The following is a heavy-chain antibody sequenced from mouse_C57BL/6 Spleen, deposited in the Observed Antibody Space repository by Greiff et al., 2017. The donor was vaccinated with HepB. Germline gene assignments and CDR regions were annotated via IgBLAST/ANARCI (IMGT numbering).Heavy chain of an antibody. CDR2: IYPGSGST. D-gene: IGHD3-2*02. J-gene: IGHJ4*01. CDR3: AREGGTAQDYDAMDY. CDR1: GYTFTSYW. Sequence: QVQLQQPGAELVKPGASVKMSCKASGYTFTSYWITWVKQRPGQGLEWIGDIYPGSGSTNYNEKFKSKATLTVDTSSSTAYMQLSSLTSEDSAVYYCAREGGTAQDYDAMDYWGQGTSVTVSS. V-gene: IGHV1-55*01.